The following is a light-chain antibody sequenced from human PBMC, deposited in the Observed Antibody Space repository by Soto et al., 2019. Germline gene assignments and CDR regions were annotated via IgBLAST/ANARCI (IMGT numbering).Light chain of an antibody. J-gene: IGLJ1*01. Sequence: QSVLTQPAPVSGSPVQSITISCTGTSTDVGGYKYVSWYQQHPGKAPKLMIYDATSRPSGISNRFSGSKSGNTAFLIISWLQAEDEADYYCISYTSSDTYVFGTGTKVTVL. CDR3: ISYTSSDTYV. CDR2: DAT. CDR1: STDVGGYKY. V-gene: IGLV2-14*01.